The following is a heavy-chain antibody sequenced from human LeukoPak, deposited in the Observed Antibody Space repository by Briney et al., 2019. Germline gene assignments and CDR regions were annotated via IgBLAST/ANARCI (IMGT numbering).Heavy chain of an antibody. J-gene: IGHJ4*02. D-gene: IGHD6-13*01. CDR3: ASGSSSWPYYFDY. Sequence: ASVKVSCKASGYTFTGYYMHWVRQAPGQGLEWMGCINPNSSGTNYAQKFQGRVTMTRDTSMSTVYMELSRLRSDDTAVYYCASGSSSWPYYFDYWGQGTLVTVSS. CDR2: INPNSSGT. V-gene: IGHV1-2*02. CDR1: GYTFTGYY.